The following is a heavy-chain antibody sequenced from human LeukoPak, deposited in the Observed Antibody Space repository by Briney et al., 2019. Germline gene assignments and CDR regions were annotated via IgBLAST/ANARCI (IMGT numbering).Heavy chain of an antibody. V-gene: IGHV3-23*01. Sequence: GGSLRLSCAASGFTFSSYAMSWVRQAPGKGLEWVSAISGSGGSTYYADSVKGRFTISRDNAKNSLYLQMNSPRAEDTAVYYCAREPPLSGSATVEGFDYWGQGTLVTVSS. J-gene: IGHJ4*02. CDR2: ISGSGGST. D-gene: IGHD1-26*01. CDR1: GFTFSSYA. CDR3: AREPPLSGSATVEGFDY.